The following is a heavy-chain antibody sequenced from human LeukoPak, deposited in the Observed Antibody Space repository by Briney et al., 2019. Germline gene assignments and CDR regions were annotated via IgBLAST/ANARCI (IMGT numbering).Heavy chain of an antibody. J-gene: IGHJ3*02. CDR2: IYYSGST. V-gene: IGHV4-59*01. D-gene: IGHD6-13*01. CDR1: GGSISSYY. Sequence: SETLSLTCTVSGGSISSYYWGWIRQPPGKGLEWIGYIYYSGSTNYNPSLKSRVTISVDTSKNQFSLKLSSVTAADTAVYYCARVLKGWGSSWKGAFDIWGQGTMVTVSS. CDR3: ARVLKGWGSSWKGAFDI.